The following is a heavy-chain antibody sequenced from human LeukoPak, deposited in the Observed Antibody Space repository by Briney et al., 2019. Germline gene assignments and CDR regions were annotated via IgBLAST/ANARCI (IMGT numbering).Heavy chain of an antibody. CDR3: AREYSSYYHFYGMDV. CDR1: GFTFSNAW. Sequence: PGGSLRLSCAASGFTFSNAWMHWVRQAPGKGLVWVARINDEGSSTSYADSVKGRFTIARDNAKNTLYLRMNSLRAEDTAVYYWAREYSSYYHFYGMDVWGQGTRVTVSS. V-gene: IGHV3-74*01. D-gene: IGHD4-4*01. J-gene: IGHJ6*02. CDR2: INDEGSST.